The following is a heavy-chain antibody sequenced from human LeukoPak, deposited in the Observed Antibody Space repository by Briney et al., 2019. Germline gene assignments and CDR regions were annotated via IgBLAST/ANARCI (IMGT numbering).Heavy chain of an antibody. CDR1: GGSISSGGYY. CDR3: ANIAAAGHNWFDP. V-gene: IGHV4-61*08. J-gene: IGHJ5*02. CDR2: IYYSGST. Sequence: SETLSLTCTVSGGSISSGGYYWSWIRQPPGKGLEWIGYIYYSGSTNYNPSLKSRVTISVDRSKNQFSLKLSSVTAADTAVYYCANIAAAGHNWFDPWGQGTLVTVSS. D-gene: IGHD6-13*01.